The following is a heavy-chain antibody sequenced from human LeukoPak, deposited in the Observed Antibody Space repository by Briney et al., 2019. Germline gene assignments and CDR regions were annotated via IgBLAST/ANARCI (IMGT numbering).Heavy chain of an antibody. V-gene: IGHV1-2*06. D-gene: IGHD3-22*01. CDR2: INPNSGGT. CDR1: GCTFTGYY. CDR3: ARAKSYYYDSSGYYPFDY. J-gene: IGHJ4*02. Sequence: GASVKVSCKASGCTFTGYYMHWVRQAPGQGLEWMGRINPNSGGTNYAQKFQGRVTMTRDTSISTAYMELSRLRSDDTAVYYCARAKSYYYDSSGYYPFDYWGQGTLVTVSS.